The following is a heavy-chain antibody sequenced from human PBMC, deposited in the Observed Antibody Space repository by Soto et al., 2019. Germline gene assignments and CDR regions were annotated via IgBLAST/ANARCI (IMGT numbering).Heavy chain of an antibody. CDR2: IFYSQT. V-gene: IGHV4-30-4*01. CDR3: ATHSGSTTGRSFDY. Sequence: QVQLQESGPGLVKPSQTLSLTCTVSGGSVSGGDYFWSWIRQPPGKGLEWVGFIFYSQTYYNPSLKRRVIISVDTPXNQLSLELTSVTAADTAVYYCATHSGSTTGRSFDYWGQGNLVTVSS. D-gene: IGHD1-26*01. CDR1: GGSVSGGDYF. J-gene: IGHJ4*02.